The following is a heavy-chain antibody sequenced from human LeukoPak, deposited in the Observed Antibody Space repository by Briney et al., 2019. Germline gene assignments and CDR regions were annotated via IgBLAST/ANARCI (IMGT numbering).Heavy chain of an antibody. Sequence: GASVKVSCKASGYTFTMYGISWVRQAPGQGLQWLGWISPHNGNTNYAQDLQGRVTMTTDASTSTAYPELRSLRSDDTATYYCARDLNYVTLGYDILADVGYYCDYWGQGSLVTVSS. CDR1: GYTFTMYG. V-gene: IGHV1-18*01. J-gene: IGHJ4*02. CDR3: ARDLNYVTLGYDILADVGYYCDY. D-gene: IGHD3-9*01. CDR2: ISPHNGNT.